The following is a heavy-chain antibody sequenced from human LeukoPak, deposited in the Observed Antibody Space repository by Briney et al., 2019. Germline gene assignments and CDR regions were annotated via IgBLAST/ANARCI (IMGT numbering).Heavy chain of an antibody. CDR2: INHDGSDK. J-gene: IGHJ4*02. D-gene: IGHD4-17*01. CDR3: ARDDKVTTREGFIN. V-gene: IGHV3-7*01. CDR1: GFTFSSYW. Sequence: PGGSLRLSCAASGFTFSSYWMRWVRQAPGKGLVWVANINHDGSDKYYVDSVKGRFTISRDNAKNSLYLQMNSLRAEDTAVYYCARDDKVTTREGFINWGQGTLVTVSS.